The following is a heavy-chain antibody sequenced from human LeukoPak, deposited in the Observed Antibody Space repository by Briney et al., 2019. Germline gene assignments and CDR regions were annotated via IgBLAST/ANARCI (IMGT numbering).Heavy chain of an antibody. J-gene: IGHJ5*02. V-gene: IGHV1-69*04. Sequence: ASVKVSCKTSGYTFSAYYMNWVRQAPGQGLEWMGRIIPILGIANYAQKFQGRVTITADKSTSTAYMELSSLRSEDTAVYYCARDLFRIAVAGTWFDPWGQGTLVTVSS. CDR3: ARDLFRIAVAGTWFDP. D-gene: IGHD6-19*01. CDR2: IIPILGIA. CDR1: GYTFSAYY.